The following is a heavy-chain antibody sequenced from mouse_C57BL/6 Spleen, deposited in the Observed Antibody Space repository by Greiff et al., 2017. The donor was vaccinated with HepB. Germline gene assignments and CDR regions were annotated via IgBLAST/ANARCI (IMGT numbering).Heavy chain of an antibody. CDR2: IDPSDSYT. CDR3: ARGDNLVPGV. CDR1: GYTFTSYW. Sequence: QVQLQQPGAELVKPGASVKLSCKASGYTFTSYWMQWVKQRPGQGLEWIGEIDPSDSYTNYNQKFKGKATLTVDTSSSTAYMQLSSLTSEDSAVYYCARGDNLVPGVWGTGTTGTGSS. D-gene: IGHD5-1*01. J-gene: IGHJ1*03. V-gene: IGHV1-50*01.